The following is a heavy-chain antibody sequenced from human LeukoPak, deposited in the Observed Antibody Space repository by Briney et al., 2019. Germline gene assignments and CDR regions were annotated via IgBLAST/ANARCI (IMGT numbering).Heavy chain of an antibody. CDR1: GFTFSIHA. Sequence: PGGSLRLSCAASGFTFSIHAMSWVRQAPGKGLEWVSSISSSSSYIYYADSVKGRFTISRDNAKNSLYLQMNSLRAEDTAVYYCARVLLWFGEFDPWGQGTLVTVSS. CDR2: ISSSSSYI. J-gene: IGHJ5*02. CDR3: ARVLLWFGEFDP. D-gene: IGHD3-10*01. V-gene: IGHV3-21*01.